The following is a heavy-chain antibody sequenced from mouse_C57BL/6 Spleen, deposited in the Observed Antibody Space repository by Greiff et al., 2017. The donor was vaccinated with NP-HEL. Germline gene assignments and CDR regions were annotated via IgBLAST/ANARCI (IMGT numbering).Heavy chain of an antibody. J-gene: IGHJ3*01. CDR3: VRDREEAFAY. CDR2: IRSKSNNYAT. V-gene: IGHV10-1*01. Sequence: EVKLMESGGGLVQPKGSLKLSCAASGFSFNTYAMNWVRQAPGKGLEWVARIRSKSNNYATYYADSVKDRFTISRDDSESMLYLQMNNLKTEDTAMYYCVRDREEAFAYWGQGTLVTVSA. CDR1: GFSFNTYA.